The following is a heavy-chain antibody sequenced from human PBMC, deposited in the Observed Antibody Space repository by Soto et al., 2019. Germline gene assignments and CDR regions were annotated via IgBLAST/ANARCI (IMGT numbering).Heavy chain of an antibody. J-gene: IGHJ6*02. CDR3: ASKVGDGYNLWGYYYYGMDV. Sequence: GASVKVSCKASGGTFSSYAISWVRQAPGQGLEWMGGIIPIFGTANYAQKFQGRVTITADKSTSTAYMELSSLRSEDTAVYYCASKVGDGYNLWGYYYYGMDVWGQGXTVTVYS. D-gene: IGHD5-12*01. CDR2: IIPIFGTA. V-gene: IGHV1-69*06. CDR1: GGTFSSYA.